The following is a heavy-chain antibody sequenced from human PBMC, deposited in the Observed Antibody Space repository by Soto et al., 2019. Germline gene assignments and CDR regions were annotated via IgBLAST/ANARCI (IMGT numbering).Heavy chain of an antibody. V-gene: IGHV1-18*04. D-gene: IGHD6-13*01. CDR2: ISAHNGNT. Sequence: GXSXKVSCKAAGYTXSSYGSGWVRQAPGQGLEWMGWISAHNGNTDYAQKFQGRVTITTDTSTSTASIELRSMRSDDTAVYYCARGSYISSCYSLDYWGQGTLVTVSS. CDR1: GYTXSSYG. J-gene: IGHJ4*02. CDR3: ARGSYISSCYSLDY.